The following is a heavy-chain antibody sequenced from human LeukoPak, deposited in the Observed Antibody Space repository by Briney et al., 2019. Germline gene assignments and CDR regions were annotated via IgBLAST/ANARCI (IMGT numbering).Heavy chain of an antibody. CDR2: ISAYNGNT. Sequence: ASVTVSCTASGYTFTSYGISWVRQAPGQGLEWMGWISAYNGNTNYAQKLQGRVTMTTDTSTGTAYMELRSLRSDDTAVYYCARIALRHYGMDVWGQGTTVTVSS. CDR1: GYTFTSYG. D-gene: IGHD2-21*01. CDR3: ARIALRHYGMDV. V-gene: IGHV1-18*01. J-gene: IGHJ6*02.